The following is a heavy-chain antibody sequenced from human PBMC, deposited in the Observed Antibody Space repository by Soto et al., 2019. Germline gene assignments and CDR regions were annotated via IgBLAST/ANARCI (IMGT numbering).Heavy chain of an antibody. CDR3: ARAVGDPLYYLDY. CDR1: SDSISSYY. J-gene: IGHJ4*02. V-gene: IGHV4-59*08. CDR2: TDYSGNT. Sequence: QVQLQESGPGLVRPSETLSLTCTVSSDSISSYYWIWIRQSPGKGLEWIGYTDYSGNTNYNPSLKSRGTISGDTSKNQFSLRLSPVTAADTAVYYCARAVGDPLYYLDYWGQGTLVTVSS. D-gene: IGHD6-19*01.